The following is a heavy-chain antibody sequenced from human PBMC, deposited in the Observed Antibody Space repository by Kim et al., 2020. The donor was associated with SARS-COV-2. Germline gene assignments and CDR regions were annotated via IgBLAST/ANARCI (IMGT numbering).Heavy chain of an antibody. D-gene: IGHD5-12*01. CDR2: IIPILGIA. Sequence: SVKVSCKASGGTFSSYAISWVRQAPGQGLEWMGRIIPILGIANYVQKFQGRVTITADKSTSKDYMELSSLRSEDTDVYYCASSGWYSGYDSAIFGLSGMDVWGQGTTVTVSS. CDR3: ASSGWYSGYDSAIFGLSGMDV. V-gene: IGHV1-69*04. CDR1: GGTFSSYA. J-gene: IGHJ6*01.